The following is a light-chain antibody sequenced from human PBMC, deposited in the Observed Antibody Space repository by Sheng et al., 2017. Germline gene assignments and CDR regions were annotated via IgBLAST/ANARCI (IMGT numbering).Light chain of an antibody. CDR1: QSVSDNF. V-gene: IGKV3D-20*02. CDR3: QQRANWLPLT. CDR2: AAS. Sequence: EIVLTQSPGTLSLSPGERATLSCRASQSVSDNFLAWYQQRPGQAPRLLIYAASSRATGIADRFRGSGSGTDFTLTISRLEPEDFAVYYCQQRANWLPLTFGGGTKVEIK. J-gene: IGKJ4*01.